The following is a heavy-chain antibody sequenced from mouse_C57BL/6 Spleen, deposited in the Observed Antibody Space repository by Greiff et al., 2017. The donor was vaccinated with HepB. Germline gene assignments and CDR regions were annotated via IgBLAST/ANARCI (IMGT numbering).Heavy chain of an antibody. CDR1: GFTFSDYG. D-gene: IGHD2-4*01. Sequence: EVKLVESGGGLVKPGGSLKLSCAASGFTFSDYGMHWVRQAPEKGLEWVAYISSGSSTTYYADKVKGRFTISGDNAKNTLFLQMTSLRSEDTAVYYCARVDYDDYFDYWGQGTTLTVSS. V-gene: IGHV5-17*01. CDR3: ARVDYDDYFDY. J-gene: IGHJ2*01. CDR2: ISSGSSTT.